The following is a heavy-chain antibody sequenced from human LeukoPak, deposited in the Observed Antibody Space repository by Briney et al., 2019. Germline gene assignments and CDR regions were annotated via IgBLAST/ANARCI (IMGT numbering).Heavy chain of an antibody. CDR1: GGSISSYY. Sequence: SQTLSLTCTVSGGSISSYYWSWIRQPAGKGLEWIGRIYTSGSTNYNPSLKSRVTMSVDTSKNQFSLKLSSVTAADTAVYYCARGTGNYYYYYMDVWGKGTTVTVSS. CDR3: ARGTGNYYYYYMDV. CDR2: IYTSGST. V-gene: IGHV4-4*07. J-gene: IGHJ6*03. D-gene: IGHD3-10*01.